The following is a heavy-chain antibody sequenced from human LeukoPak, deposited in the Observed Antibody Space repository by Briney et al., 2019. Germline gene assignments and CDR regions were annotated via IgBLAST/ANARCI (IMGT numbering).Heavy chain of an antibody. CDR3: ARGAAGYSYG. CDR2: INHSGST. CDR1: GASFSGYY. D-gene: IGHD5-18*01. V-gene: IGHV4-34*01. J-gene: IGHJ4*02. Sequence: SETLSLTCAVYGASFSGYYCSWIRQPPGKGLEWIGEINHSGSTNYNPSLKSRVTISIDTSKNQFSLRLSSVTAADTAVYYCARGAAGYSYGWGQGTLVTVSS.